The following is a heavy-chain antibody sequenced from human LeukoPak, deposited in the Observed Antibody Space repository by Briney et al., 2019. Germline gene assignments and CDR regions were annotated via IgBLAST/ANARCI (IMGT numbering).Heavy chain of an antibody. V-gene: IGHV4-31*03. D-gene: IGHD3-9*01. CDR1: GGSISSGGYY. CDR2: IYYSGST. Sequence: PSQTLSLTCTVSGGSISSGGYYWSWIRQHPGKGLEWIGYIYYSGSTYYNPSLKSRVTISVDTSKNQFSLKLSSVTAADTAVYYCARGGLGRYWYFDLWGRGTLVTVSS. CDR3: ARGGLGRYWYFDL. J-gene: IGHJ2*01.